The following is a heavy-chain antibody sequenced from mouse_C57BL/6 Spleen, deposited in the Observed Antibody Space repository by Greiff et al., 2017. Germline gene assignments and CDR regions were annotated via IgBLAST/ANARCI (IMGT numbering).Heavy chain of an antibody. CDR2: IDPSDSET. V-gene: IGHV1-52*01. Sequence: QVQLQQPGAELVRPGSSVKLSCKASGYTFTSYWMHWVKQRPIQGLEWIGNIDPSDSETHYNQKFKDKATLTVDKSSSTAYMQLSSLTSEDSAVYYCARRRGVDLLWIDYWGQGTTLTVSS. CDR3: ARRRGVDLLWIDY. D-gene: IGHD2-1*01. CDR1: GYTFTSYW. J-gene: IGHJ2*01.